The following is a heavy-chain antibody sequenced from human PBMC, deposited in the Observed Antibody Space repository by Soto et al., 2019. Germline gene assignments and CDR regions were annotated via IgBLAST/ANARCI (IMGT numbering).Heavy chain of an antibody. CDR3: AKGHGRLXPVY. Sequence: GGSLRLSCAASGFTFSSYWMNWVRQAPGKGLVFVSGINSGGSVYADSVKGRFTISRDTAKNTLYLDMNSLRVEDTAVYYCAKGHGRLXPVYWGQGALVTVSS. CDR1: GFTFSSYW. CDR2: INSGGS. V-gene: IGHV3-74*03. D-gene: IGHD2-21*01. J-gene: IGHJ4*02.